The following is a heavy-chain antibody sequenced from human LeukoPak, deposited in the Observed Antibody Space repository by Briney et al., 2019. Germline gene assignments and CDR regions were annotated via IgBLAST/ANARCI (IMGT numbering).Heavy chain of an antibody. CDR2: ISSSSSYI. V-gene: IGHV3-21*01. CDR3: ARVGDSSSQCLDY. CDR1: GFTFSSYS. Sequence: PGGSLRLSCAASGFTFSSYSMNWVRQAPGEGLEWVSSISSSSSYIYYADSVKGRFTISRDNAKNSLYLQMNSLRAEDTAVYYCARVGDSSSQCLDYWGQGTLVTVSS. J-gene: IGHJ4*02. D-gene: IGHD6-6*01.